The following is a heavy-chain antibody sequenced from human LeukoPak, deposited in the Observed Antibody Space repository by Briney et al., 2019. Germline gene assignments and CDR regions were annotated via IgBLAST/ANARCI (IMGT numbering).Heavy chain of an antibody. CDR3: VRRPVMITNWFDP. D-gene: IGHD3-16*01. CDR2: INHSGST. CDR1: GGSFSGYY. J-gene: IGHJ5*02. Sequence: SETLSLTCAVYGGSFSGYYWSWIRQPPGKGLEWIGEINHSGSTNYNPSLKSRVTISVDTSKNQFSLKLSSVTAADTAVYYCVRRPVMITNWFDPWGQGTLVTVSS. V-gene: IGHV4-34*01.